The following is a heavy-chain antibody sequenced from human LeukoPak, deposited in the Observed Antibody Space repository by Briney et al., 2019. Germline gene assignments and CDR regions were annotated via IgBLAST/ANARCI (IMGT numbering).Heavy chain of an antibody. CDR3: ARGGVYSTSAVDY. Sequence: GGPLRLSCGASGFTFSSYRLHWVRQAPGKGLLWVSRINTDGSSTTYAASVKGRFTISRDNAKNTLYLQMNSLRAEDAAVYYCARGGVYSTSAVDYWGQGTLVTVSS. CDR2: INTDGSST. CDR1: GFTFSSYR. J-gene: IGHJ4*02. D-gene: IGHD6-6*01. V-gene: IGHV3-74*01.